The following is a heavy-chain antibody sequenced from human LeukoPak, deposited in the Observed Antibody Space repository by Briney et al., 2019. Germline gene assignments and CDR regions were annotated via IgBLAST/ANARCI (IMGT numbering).Heavy chain of an antibody. J-gene: IGHJ4*02. Sequence: GASVKVSCKASGGTFSSYAISWVRQAPGQGLEWMGWISAYNGSTNYAQKLQGRVTMTTDTSTSTAYMELRSLRSDDTAVYYCARSRGSGSRGLPDYWGQGTLVTVSS. CDR3: ARSRGSGSRGLPDY. CDR1: GGTFSSYA. CDR2: ISAYNGST. D-gene: IGHD1-26*01. V-gene: IGHV1-18*01.